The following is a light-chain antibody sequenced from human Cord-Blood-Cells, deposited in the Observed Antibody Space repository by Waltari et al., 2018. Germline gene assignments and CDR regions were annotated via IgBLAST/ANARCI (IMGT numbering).Light chain of an antibody. J-gene: IGKJ4*01. CDR3: QQYYSSLT. CDR2: WAS. CDR1: QSVLYSSNNKNY. Sequence: DIVMTQSPDSLAVSLGERATINCKSSQSVLYSSNNKNYLALYPQKPGQPPRLLIYWASTRESGVRDRVSGSGSETDFTLTSSNRQDEDVGVYYCQQYYSSLTYGGETKVGIK. V-gene: IGKV4-1*01.